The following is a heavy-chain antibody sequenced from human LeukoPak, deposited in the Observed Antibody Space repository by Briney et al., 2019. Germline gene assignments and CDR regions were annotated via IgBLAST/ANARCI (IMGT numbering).Heavy chain of an antibody. J-gene: IGHJ4*02. D-gene: IGHD2-21*01. CDR2: INPNSGGT. CDR3: ARTQPFETGDGYFDS. Sequence: RASVKVSCTASGYTFTGYYMHWVRQAPGQGLEWMGWINPNSGGTNYAQKFQGRVTMTWDTSISTAYMELSRLRSDDTAVYYCARTQPFETGDGYFDSWGQGTLVTVSS. CDR1: GYTFTGYY. V-gene: IGHV1-2*02.